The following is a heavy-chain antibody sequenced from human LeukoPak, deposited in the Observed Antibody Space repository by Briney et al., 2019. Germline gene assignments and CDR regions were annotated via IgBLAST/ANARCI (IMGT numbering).Heavy chain of an antibody. Sequence: SETLSLTCTVSGGSISSYYWSWIRQPPGKGLEWIGYIYYSGSTNYNPSLKSRVTISVDTSKSQFSLKLSSVTAADTAVYYCARDRDYYDSRGAFDIWGQGTMVTVSS. V-gene: IGHV4-59*01. CDR1: GGSISSYY. CDR2: IYYSGST. J-gene: IGHJ3*02. D-gene: IGHD3-22*01. CDR3: ARDRDYYDSRGAFDI.